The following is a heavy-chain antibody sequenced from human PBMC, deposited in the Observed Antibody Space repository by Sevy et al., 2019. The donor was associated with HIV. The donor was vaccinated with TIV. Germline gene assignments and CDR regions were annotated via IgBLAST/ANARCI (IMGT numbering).Heavy chain of an antibody. J-gene: IGHJ4*02. V-gene: IGHV3-23*01. Sequence: GGSLRLSCAASGFTFSSYAMSWVRQAPGKGLEWVSAISGSGGSTYYADSVKGRFTISRDNSKNTLYLQMNSLRAEDTAVYYCAAGGTGYCSGGSCYVAYWGQRTLVTVSS. CDR2: ISGSGGST. CDR3: AAGGTGYCSGGSCYVAY. CDR1: GFTFSSYA. D-gene: IGHD2-15*01.